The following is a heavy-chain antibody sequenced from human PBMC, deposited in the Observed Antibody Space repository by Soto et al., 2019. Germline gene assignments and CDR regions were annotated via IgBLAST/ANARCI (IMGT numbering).Heavy chain of an antibody. CDR3: AKEAYDFWSGYPDY. J-gene: IGHJ4*02. Sequence: QVQLVESGGGVVQPGRSLRLSCAASGFTFSSYGMHWVRQAPGKGLEWVAVISYDGSNKYYADSVKGRFTISRDNSKNTLYLQMNSLRAEDTAVYYCAKEAYDFWSGYPDYWGQGTLVTVSS. CDR1: GFTFSSYG. D-gene: IGHD3-3*01. V-gene: IGHV3-30*18. CDR2: ISYDGSNK.